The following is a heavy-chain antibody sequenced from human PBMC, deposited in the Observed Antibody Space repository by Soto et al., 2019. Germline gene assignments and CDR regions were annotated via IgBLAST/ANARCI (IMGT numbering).Heavy chain of an antibody. V-gene: IGHV3-7*03. CDR2: IKVDGSEK. J-gene: IGHJ1*01. CDR3: ARDEICDGVKCTLGYFQE. CDR1: GFIFKDYW. D-gene: IGHD2-21*01. Sequence: DVQLVDSGGGLVQSGGSLRLSCAASGFIFKDYWMNWVRQAPGKGLEWVANIKVDGSEKNYVDSVKGRFTISRDNAKNSLYLQMHNLRAEDTAVYYCARDEICDGVKCTLGYFQEWGQGTLVTVSS.